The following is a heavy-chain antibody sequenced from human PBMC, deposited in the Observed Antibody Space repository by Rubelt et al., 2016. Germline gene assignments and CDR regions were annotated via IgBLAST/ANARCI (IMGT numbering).Heavy chain of an antibody. CDR3: ASWFFRVDY. CDR2: ISSSSSYI. D-gene: IGHD3-10*01. Sequence: LRLSCAASGFTFSTYSMNWVRQAPGKGLEWVSSISSSSSYIYYADSVKGRFTISRDNAKNTLYLQMNSLIAEDTAVYFCASWFFRVDYWGQGTLVTVSS. CDR1: GFTFSTYS. V-gene: IGHV3-21*01. J-gene: IGHJ4*02.